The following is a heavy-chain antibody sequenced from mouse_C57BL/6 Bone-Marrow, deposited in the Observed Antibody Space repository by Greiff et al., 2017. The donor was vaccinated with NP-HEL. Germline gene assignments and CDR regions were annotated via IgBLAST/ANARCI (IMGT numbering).Heavy chain of an antibody. V-gene: IGHV1-81*01. CDR3: ARDDCWYFDV. CDR1: GYTITSYG. D-gene: IGHD2-4*01. CDR2: IYPGSGNT. Sequence: QVQLKESGAELARPGASVKLSCKASGYTITSYGISWVKQRTGQGLEWIGEIYPGSGNTYYNEKFKGKATLTADKSSNTAYMELRSLTSEDSEGYFCARDDCWYFDVWGTGTTVTVTS. J-gene: IGHJ1*03.